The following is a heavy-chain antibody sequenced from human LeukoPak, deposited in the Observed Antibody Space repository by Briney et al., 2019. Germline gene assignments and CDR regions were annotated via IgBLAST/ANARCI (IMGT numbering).Heavy chain of an antibody. CDR3: AKELIIQPTGTVAFDI. V-gene: IGHV3-23*01. J-gene: IGHJ3*02. Sequence: GGSLRLSCAASGFTFTTNAMSWVRQAPGKGLEWVSAVSGSGGDTYYAGSVKGRFTVSRDNSKNTLYLQMNSLRAEDTAVYFCAKELIIQPTGTVAFDIWGQGTMVTVSS. CDR1: GFTFTTNA. CDR2: VSGSGGDT. D-gene: IGHD1-1*01.